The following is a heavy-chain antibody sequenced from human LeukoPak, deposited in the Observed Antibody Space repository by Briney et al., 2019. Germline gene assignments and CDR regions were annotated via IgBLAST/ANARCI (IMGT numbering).Heavy chain of an antibody. CDR1: GCTFSSYA. D-gene: IGHD3-10*01. J-gene: IGHJ3*02. CDR2: RIPIYGRA. Sequence: SVTVSFKGSGCTFSSYAISWVRQAPGQGLEWVGGRIPIYGRANYAHKFQGRVTITADDSTSTDYMELSTLKSEDTAVYYCASPPGITIVRGARSAFYIWGQETMVTV. V-gene: IGHV1-69*01. CDR3: ASPPGITIVRGARSAFYI.